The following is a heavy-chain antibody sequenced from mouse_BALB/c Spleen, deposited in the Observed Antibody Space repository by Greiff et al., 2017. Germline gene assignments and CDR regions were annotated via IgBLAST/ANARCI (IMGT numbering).Heavy chain of an antibody. Sequence: EVMLVESGAELVRSGASVKLSCTASGFNIKDYYMHWVKQRPEQGLEWIGWIDPENGDTEYAPKFQGKATMTADTSSNTAYLQLSSLTSEDTAVYYCSRLHYYGYVRYFDVWGAGTTVTVSS. D-gene: IGHD1-2*01. V-gene: IGHV14-4*02. CDR3: SRLHYYGYVRYFDV. CDR2: IDPENGDT. J-gene: IGHJ1*01. CDR1: GFNIKDYY.